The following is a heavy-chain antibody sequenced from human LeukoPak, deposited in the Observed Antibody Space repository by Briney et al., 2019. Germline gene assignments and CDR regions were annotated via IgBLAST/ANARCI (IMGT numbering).Heavy chain of an antibody. CDR3: ARGKSGFAFGSLDS. CDR1: GFVVNSNS. J-gene: IGHJ4*02. CDR2: INSGGDT. Sequence: GGSLRLSCAASGFVVNSNSMSWVRQAPGKGLDWVSLINSGGDTYYRDSVKGRFTVSRDNPKNTLYLRMNNLRAEDTALYFCARGKSGFAFGSLDSWGQGTLVTVSS. V-gene: IGHV3-53*01. D-gene: IGHD3-10*01.